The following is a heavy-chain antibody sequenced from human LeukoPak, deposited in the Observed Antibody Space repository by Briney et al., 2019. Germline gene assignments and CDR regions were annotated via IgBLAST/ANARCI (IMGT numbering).Heavy chain of an antibody. CDR1: RFTFSSYG. V-gene: IGHV3-30*02. D-gene: IGHD2-2*01. CDR3: AKEYCSSTSCYVSD. Sequence: GGSLRLSCAASRFTFSSYGMHWVRQAPGKGLEWGAFIRYDGRNKYSADSVKGRFTISRDNSKNTLYLQMNSLRAQDTAVYYCAKEYCSSTSCYVSDWGQGTLVTVSS. J-gene: IGHJ4*02. CDR2: IRYDGRNK.